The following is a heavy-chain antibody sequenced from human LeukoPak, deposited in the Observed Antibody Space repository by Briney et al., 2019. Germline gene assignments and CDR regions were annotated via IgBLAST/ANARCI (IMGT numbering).Heavy chain of an antibody. CDR2: IYTSGST. D-gene: IGHD3-9*01. V-gene: IGHV4-4*07. CDR3: ARGPDWPIDS. CDR1: GVSISSFY. J-gene: IGHJ4*02. Sequence: PSETLSLTCTVFGVSISSFYWSWIRQPAGKGLQWIGRIYTSGSTNYSPSLRSRVTMSVDTSKNQFSLKLNSVTAADTAVYFCARGPDWPIDSWGQGTLVTVCS.